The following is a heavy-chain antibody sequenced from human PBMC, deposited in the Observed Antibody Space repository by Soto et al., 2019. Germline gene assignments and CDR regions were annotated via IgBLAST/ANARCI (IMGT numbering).Heavy chain of an antibody. D-gene: IGHD3-10*01. J-gene: IGHJ6*02. Sequence: SETLSLTCAVYGGSFSGYYWSWIRQPPGKGLEWIGEINHSGSTNYNPSLKSRVTISVDTSKNQFSLKLSSVTAADTAVYYCARATYYYGSGSYGMDVWGQGTKVTVS. CDR3: ARATYYYGSGSYGMDV. CDR1: GGSFSGYY. V-gene: IGHV4-34*01. CDR2: INHSGST.